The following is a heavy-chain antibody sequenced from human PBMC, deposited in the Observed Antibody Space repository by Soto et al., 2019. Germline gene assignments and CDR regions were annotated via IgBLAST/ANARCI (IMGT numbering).Heavy chain of an antibody. CDR3: ARTFFEGGFDP. CDR2: IYYSGST. CDR1: GGSISSGDYY. V-gene: IGHV4-30-4*01. J-gene: IGHJ5*02. D-gene: IGHD3-16*01. Sequence: PSETLSLTCTVSGGSISSGDYYWSWIRQPPGKGLEWIGYIYYSGSTYYNPSLKSRVTISVDTSKNQFSLKLSSVTAADTAVYYCARTFFEGGFDPWGQGTLVTVSS.